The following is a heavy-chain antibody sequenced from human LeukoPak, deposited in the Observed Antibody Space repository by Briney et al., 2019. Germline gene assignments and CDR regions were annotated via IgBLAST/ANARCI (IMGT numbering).Heavy chain of an antibody. CDR3: ARVLRGSGIYYFDY. Sequence: SQTLSLTCTVSGGSISSGDYYWSWIRQPPGKGLEWIGYIYYSGSTYYNPSLKSRVTISVDTSKNQFSLKLSSVTAADTAVYYCARVLRGSGIYYFDYWGQGTLVTVSS. V-gene: IGHV4-30-4*01. CDR2: IYYSGST. D-gene: IGHD3-10*01. CDR1: GGSISSGDYY. J-gene: IGHJ4*02.